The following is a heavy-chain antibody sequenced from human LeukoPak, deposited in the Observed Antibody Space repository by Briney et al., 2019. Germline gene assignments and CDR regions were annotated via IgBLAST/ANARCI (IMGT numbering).Heavy chain of an antibody. D-gene: IGHD2/OR15-2a*01. CDR3: GRSRRINASFYYYMDV. J-gene: IGHJ6*03. Sequence: GGSLRLSCAVSGSTFDDYAMHWVRQVAGKGLEWVSGINWNSDSIGYAVRGRFTISRDNSKNTVYLLMNSLRTEDTAVYYCGRSRRINASFYYYMDVWGKGTTVTVSS. CDR2: INWNSDSI. CDR1: GSTFDDYA. V-gene: IGHV3-9*01.